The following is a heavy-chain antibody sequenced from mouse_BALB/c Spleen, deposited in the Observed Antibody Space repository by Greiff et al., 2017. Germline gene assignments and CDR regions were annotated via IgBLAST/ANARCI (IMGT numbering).Heavy chain of an antibody. V-gene: IGHV1-4*01. CDR2: INPSSGYT. Sequence: VQRVESGAELARPGASVKMSCKASGYTFTSYTMHWVKQRPGQGLEWIGYINPSSGYTNYNQKFKDKATLTADKSSSTAYMQLSSLTSEDSAVYFCARLTGSLFDYWGQGTTLTVSS. J-gene: IGHJ2*01. CDR3: ARLTGSLFDY. D-gene: IGHD4-1*01. CDR1: GYTFTSYT.